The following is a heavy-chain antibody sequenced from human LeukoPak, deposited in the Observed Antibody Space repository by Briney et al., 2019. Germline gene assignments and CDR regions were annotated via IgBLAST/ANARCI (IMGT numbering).Heavy chain of an antibody. D-gene: IGHD4-17*01. CDR1: GYTFSIYA. V-gene: IGHV1-18*01. Sequence: GASVKVSCKASGYTFSIYAITWVRQAPGQGLEWMGLISADNGDTNYAQKFQGRVTMTTDTYTNTAYMELRSLRPDDTAVYYCARCGATVTMFFDYWGQGTLVTVSS. CDR2: ISADNGDT. CDR3: ARCGATVTMFFDY. J-gene: IGHJ4*02.